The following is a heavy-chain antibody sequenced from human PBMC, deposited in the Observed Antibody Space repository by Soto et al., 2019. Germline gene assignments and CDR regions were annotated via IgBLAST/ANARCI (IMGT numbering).Heavy chain of an antibody. Sequence: QVQLVQSGAEVKKPGASVKVSLRASGYTLTRDDINWVRQATGQGLEWMGWMNPNSGNTGYAQKFQGRVTMTRNTSISTAYMELSSLRSQDTAVYYCARSVEWLASFDYWGQGTLVTVSS. J-gene: IGHJ4*02. CDR2: MNPNSGNT. CDR1: GYTLTRDD. D-gene: IGHD6-19*01. V-gene: IGHV1-8*01. CDR3: ARSVEWLASFDY.